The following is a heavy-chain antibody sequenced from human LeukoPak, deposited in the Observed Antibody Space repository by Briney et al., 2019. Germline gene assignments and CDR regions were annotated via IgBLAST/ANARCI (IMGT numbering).Heavy chain of an antibody. D-gene: IGHD4-17*01. CDR1: GFSLSTSGMC. J-gene: IGHJ5*02. V-gene: IGHV2-70*11. Sequence: SGPALVKPTQTLTLTRTFSGFSLSTSGMCVSWIRQPPGKALEWLARTDWDDDKYCSTSLKTRLTISKDTSKNQVVLTMTNMDPVDTATYYCARSHDYGDYGSFPFDPWGQGTLVTVSS. CDR3: ARSHDYGDYGSFPFDP. CDR2: TDWDDDK.